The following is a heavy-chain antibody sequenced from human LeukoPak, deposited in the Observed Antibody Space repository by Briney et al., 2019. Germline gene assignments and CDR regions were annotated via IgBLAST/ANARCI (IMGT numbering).Heavy chain of an antibody. CDR2: IGISSGNT. J-gene: IGHJ4*01. CDR1: GFNFIDYS. CDR3: ARDHHYAFDN. D-gene: IGHD4-17*01. V-gene: IGHV3-48*01. Sequence: GGSLRLSCAASGFNFIDYSMNWVRQAPGKGLEWISYIGISSGNTKYADSVKGRFTISRDKARNSLYLQMNNLRVEDTAMYYCARDHHYAFDNWGHGTLVTVSS.